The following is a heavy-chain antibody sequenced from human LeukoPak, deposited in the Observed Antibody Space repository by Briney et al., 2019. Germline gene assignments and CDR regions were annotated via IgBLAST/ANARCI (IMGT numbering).Heavy chain of an antibody. Sequence: PSETLSLTCAVYGGSFSGYYWSWIRQPPGKGLEWIGEINHSGSTNYNPSLKSRVTISVDTSKNQFSLKLSSVTAADTAVYYCARGPIGTVYYGSGRHYYGMDVWGQGTTVTVSS. D-gene: IGHD3-10*01. CDR3: ARGPIGTVYYGSGRHYYGMDV. CDR2: INHSGST. V-gene: IGHV4-34*01. J-gene: IGHJ6*02. CDR1: GGSFSGYY.